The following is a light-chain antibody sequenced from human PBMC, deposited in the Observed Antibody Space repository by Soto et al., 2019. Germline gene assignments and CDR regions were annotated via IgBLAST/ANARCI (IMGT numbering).Light chain of an antibody. Sequence: QSALTQPASVSGSPGQSITISCTGTSSDVGGFNYVSWYQQYPDKAPKLMIYDVSNRPSGVSNRFSGSKSGNTASLSISGLQAEDEADYYCSSYTSRTTPAFGTGTKVTVL. CDR2: DVS. J-gene: IGLJ1*01. CDR1: SSDVGGFNY. CDR3: SSYTSRTTPA. V-gene: IGLV2-14*01.